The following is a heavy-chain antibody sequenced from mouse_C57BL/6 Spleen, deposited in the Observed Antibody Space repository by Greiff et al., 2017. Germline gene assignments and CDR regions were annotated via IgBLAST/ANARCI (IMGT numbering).Heavy chain of an antibody. D-gene: IGHD2-4*01. CDR3: ARSYDYDGGLYYYAMDY. V-gene: IGHV1-69*01. Sequence: QVQLKQSGAELVMPGASVKLSCKASGYTFTSYWMHWVKQRPGQGLEWIGEIDPSDSYTNYNQKFKGKSTLTVDKSSSTAYMQLSSLTSEDSAVYYCARSYDYDGGLYYYAMDYWGQGTSVTVSS. J-gene: IGHJ4*01. CDR2: IDPSDSYT. CDR1: GYTFTSYW.